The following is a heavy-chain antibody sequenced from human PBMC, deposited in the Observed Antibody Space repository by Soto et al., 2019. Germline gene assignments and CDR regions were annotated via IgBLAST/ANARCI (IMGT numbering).Heavy chain of an antibody. CDR1: VGSVSSGSYY. CDR3: AREGQYDSSGENAFDI. Sequence: PSETLSLTCTVSVGSVSSGSYYLSWILHPPGKGLEWIGYIYYSGSTNYNPSLKSRVTISLHTSKNQFSPNLSSVTAADTAVYYSAREGQYDSSGENAFDIWGNGTKLTVSS. CDR2: IYYSGST. V-gene: IGHV4-61*01. D-gene: IGHD3-22*01. J-gene: IGHJ3*02.